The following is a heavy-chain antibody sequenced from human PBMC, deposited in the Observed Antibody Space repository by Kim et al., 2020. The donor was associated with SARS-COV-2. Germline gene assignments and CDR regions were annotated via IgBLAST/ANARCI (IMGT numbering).Heavy chain of an antibody. V-gene: IGHV3-9*01. J-gene: IGHJ1*01. Sequence: GGSLRLSCAASGFKFGDYAMHWVRQFPGKGLEWVSGISWNSGVIGYADYVKGRFTISRDNAKNSLHLQKNSLRAAGTALYYCARAGYYDCVSGSYRYEY. D-gene: IGHD3-16*02. CDR1: GFKFGDYA. CDR2: ISWNSGVI. CDR3: ARAGYYDCVSGSYRYEY.